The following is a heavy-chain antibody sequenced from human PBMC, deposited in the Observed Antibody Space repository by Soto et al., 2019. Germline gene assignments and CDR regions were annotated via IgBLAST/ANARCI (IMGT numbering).Heavy chain of an antibody. D-gene: IGHD1-1*01. Sequence: QVTLKASGPVLVKPTETLTLTCTVSGFSLSNARMGVSWIRQPPGKALEWLAHIFSNDEKSYSTSLKSRLTISKDTSKSQVVLTMTNMDPVDTATYYCALMPRGPGGRGWFDPWGQGTLVTVSS. CDR2: IFSNDEK. V-gene: IGHV2-26*01. J-gene: IGHJ5*02. CDR3: ALMPRGPGGRGWFDP. CDR1: GFSLSNARMG.